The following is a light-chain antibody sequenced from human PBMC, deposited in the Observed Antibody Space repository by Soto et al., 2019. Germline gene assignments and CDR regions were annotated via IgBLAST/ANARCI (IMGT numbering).Light chain of an antibody. CDR1: SSDVGGYNY. Sequence: QSALTQPASVSGSPGQSITISCTGTSSDVGGYNYVSWYQQHPGQVPKLTIYEVTNRPSGVSSRFSGSKSGNTASLTISGLQAEDEADYYCATWDDSLSGYVFGTGTKVTVL. V-gene: IGLV2-14*01. J-gene: IGLJ1*01. CDR3: ATWDDSLSGYV. CDR2: EVT.